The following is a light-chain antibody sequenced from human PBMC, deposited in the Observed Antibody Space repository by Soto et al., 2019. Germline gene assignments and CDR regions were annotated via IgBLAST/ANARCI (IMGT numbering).Light chain of an antibody. CDR1: SGSIASNY. J-gene: IGLJ2*01. CDR3: QSYDSSNHVV. CDR2: EDN. Sequence: FMLTQPHSVSESPGKTVTISCTRSSGSIASNYVQWYQQHPGSAPTTVIYEDNQRPSGVPDRFSGSIDSSSNSASLTISGLKTEDEADYYCQSYDSSNHVVFGGGTKLTVL. V-gene: IGLV6-57*04.